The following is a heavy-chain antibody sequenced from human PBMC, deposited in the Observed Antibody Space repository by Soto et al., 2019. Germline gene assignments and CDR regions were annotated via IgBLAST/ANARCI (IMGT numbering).Heavy chain of an antibody. Sequence: QLQLQESGSGLVKPSQTLSLTCAVSGGSISSGGYSWSWIRQPPGKGLEWIGYIYHSGSTYCNPSLKSRVTISVDRSKNQFSLKLSSVTAADTAVYYCARVCSGGSCYWFDPWGQGTLVTVSS. D-gene: IGHD2-15*01. CDR1: GGSISSGGYS. V-gene: IGHV4-30-2*01. CDR2: IYHSGST. CDR3: ARVCSGGSCYWFDP. J-gene: IGHJ5*02.